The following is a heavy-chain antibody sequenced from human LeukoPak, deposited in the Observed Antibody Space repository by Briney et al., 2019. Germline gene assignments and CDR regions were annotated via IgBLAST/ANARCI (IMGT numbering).Heavy chain of an antibody. V-gene: IGHV3-9*01. CDR1: GFTFDDYA. CDR3: AKEDSSSWYYYYGMDV. CDR2: ISWNSGSI. D-gene: IGHD6-13*01. Sequence: GGSLRLSCAASGFTFDDYAMHWVRQAPGKGLEWVSGISWNSGSIGYADSVKGRFTISRDNAKNSLYLQMNSLRAGDTALYYCAKEDSSSWYYYYGMDVWGQGTTVTVSS. J-gene: IGHJ6*02.